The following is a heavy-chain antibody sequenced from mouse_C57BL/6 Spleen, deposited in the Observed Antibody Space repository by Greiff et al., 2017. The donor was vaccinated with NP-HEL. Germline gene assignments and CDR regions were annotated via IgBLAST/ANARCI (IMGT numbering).Heavy chain of an antibody. Sequence: LEWVAYISSGSSTIYYADTVKGRFTISRDNAKNTLFLQMTSLRSEDTAMYYCARAYYYGSSYFDYWGQGTTLTVSS. CDR2: ISSGSSTI. D-gene: IGHD1-1*01. CDR3: ARAYYYGSSYFDY. V-gene: IGHV5-17*01. J-gene: IGHJ2*01.